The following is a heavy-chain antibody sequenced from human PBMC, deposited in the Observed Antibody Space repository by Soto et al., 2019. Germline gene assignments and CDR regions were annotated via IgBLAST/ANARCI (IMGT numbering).Heavy chain of an antibody. CDR1: GGSFSSDY. J-gene: IGHJ4*02. CDR2: IYYTGSI. V-gene: IGHV4-59*01. Sequence: PSETLSLTCTVSGGSFSSDYWSWIRQPPGKGLEWVGYIYYTGSIIYNPSLKSRVTMSVDMSMKQFSLKLNSVTAADTAVYYCARTTTLENYFDYWGQGTLVTVSS. CDR3: ARTTTLENYFDY. D-gene: IGHD2-15*01.